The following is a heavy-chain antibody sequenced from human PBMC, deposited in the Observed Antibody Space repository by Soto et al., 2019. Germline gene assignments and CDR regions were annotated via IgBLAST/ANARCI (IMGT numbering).Heavy chain of an antibody. V-gene: IGHV4-59*08. D-gene: IGHD4-17*01. CDR1: GGSISGYY. CDR3: ARRYGDYFDY. J-gene: IGHJ4*02. CDR2: IYYSGST. Sequence: SETLSLTCTVSGGSISGYYWSWIRKPPGKGLEWIGYIYYSGSTSYNPSLKSRVTISVDTSKNQFSLKLSSVTAADTAVYYCARRYGDYFDYWGQGTLVSVSS.